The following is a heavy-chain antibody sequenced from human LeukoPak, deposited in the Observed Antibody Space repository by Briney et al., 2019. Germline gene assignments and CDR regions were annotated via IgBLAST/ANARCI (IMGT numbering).Heavy chain of an antibody. J-gene: IGHJ5*02. CDR1: GYSFASYW. Sequence: GESLKISCKGSGYSFASYWIAWVRQMPGKGLEWMGIIYPDDSDTRYSPSFQGQVAISADKSISTAYLQWSGLKASDAAVYYCARLSSTSQPFDPWGQGTLVTVSS. D-gene: IGHD2-2*01. V-gene: IGHV5-51*01. CDR3: ARLSSTSQPFDP. CDR2: IYPDDSDT.